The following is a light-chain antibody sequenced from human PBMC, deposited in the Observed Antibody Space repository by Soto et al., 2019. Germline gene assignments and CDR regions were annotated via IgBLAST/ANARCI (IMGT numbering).Light chain of an antibody. J-gene: IGKJ1*01. CDR1: QNINDY. CDR2: DAS. V-gene: IGKV1-5*01. Sequence: DIQMTQSPSTLSASVGDRVTITCRASQNINDYLAWYQQKPGKSPKVLIYDASTLESGVPSRFSGSGSGTQFTLTISSLQPDDFATYFCQQYNSHRTFDQGTKVQIK. CDR3: QQYNSHRT.